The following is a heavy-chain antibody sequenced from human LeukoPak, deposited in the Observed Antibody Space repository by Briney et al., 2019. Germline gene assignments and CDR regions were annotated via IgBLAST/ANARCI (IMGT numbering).Heavy chain of an antibody. J-gene: IGHJ1*01. D-gene: IGHD4-17*01. CDR1: GFTFSSYS. CDR3: AREHDYGDREYFQH. V-gene: IGHV3-21*01. CDR2: ISSSSSYI. Sequence: GGSLRLSCAASGFTFSSYSMNWVRQAPGRGLEWVSSISSSSSYIYYADSVKGRFTISRDNAKNSLYLQMNSLRAEDTAVYYCAREHDYGDREYFQHWGQGTLVTVSS.